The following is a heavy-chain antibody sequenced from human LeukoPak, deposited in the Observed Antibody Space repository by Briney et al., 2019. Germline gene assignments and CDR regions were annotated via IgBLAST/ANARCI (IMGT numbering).Heavy chain of an antibody. J-gene: IGHJ4*02. CDR3: ARTRYQLLSYYFDY. Sequence: GGSLRLSCAAPGFTFSSYAMHWVRQAPGKGLEWVAVISYDGSNKYYADSVKGRFTISRDNSKNTLYLQMNSLRAEDTAVYYCARTRYQLLSYYFDYWGQGTLVTVSS. D-gene: IGHD2-2*01. CDR2: ISYDGSNK. CDR1: GFTFSSYA. V-gene: IGHV3-30-3*01.